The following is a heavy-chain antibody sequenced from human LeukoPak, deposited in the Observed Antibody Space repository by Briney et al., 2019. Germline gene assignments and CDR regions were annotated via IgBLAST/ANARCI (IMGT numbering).Heavy chain of an antibody. D-gene: IGHD3-10*01. V-gene: IGHV3-9*01. CDR2: IGWNSGSI. Sequence: SLRLFCAASGFTFDDYAMHWVRHAPGKGLEWVSGIGWNSGSIGYADSVKGRFTISRDNAKNSLYLQMNSLTAEDTASYYCAKSGGSYYKAYWFDPWGQGTLVTVSS. CDR3: AKSGGSYYKAYWFDP. CDR1: GFTFDDYA. J-gene: IGHJ5*02.